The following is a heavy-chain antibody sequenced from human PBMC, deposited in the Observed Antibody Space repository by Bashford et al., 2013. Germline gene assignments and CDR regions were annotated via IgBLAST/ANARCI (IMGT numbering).Heavy chain of an antibody. V-gene: IGHV4-4*02. J-gene: IGHJ4*02. Sequence: SETLSLTCAVSGGSISSSNWWSWVRQPPGKGLEWIGEIYHSGSTNYNPSLKSRVTISVDKSKNQFSLKLSSVTAADTAVYYCARGVGRVHYYYFDYWGQGTLVTVSS. CDR1: GGSISSSNW. D-gene: IGHD1-26*01. CDR3: ARGVGRVHYYYFDY. CDR2: IYHSGST.